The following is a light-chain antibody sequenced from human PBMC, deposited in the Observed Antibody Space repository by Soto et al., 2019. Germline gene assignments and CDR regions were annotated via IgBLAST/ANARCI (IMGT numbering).Light chain of an antibody. J-gene: IGLJ2*01. CDR1: SSDVGGYNY. CDR3: RSYTSSSTIVV. Sequence: QSALTQPASVSGSPGQSITISCTGTSSDVGGYNYVSWYQQHPGKAPKLMIYDVSNRPSGVSNRFSGSKSGNTASLTISGLQAEDEADYYCRSYTSSSTIVVFGGGTKRTVL. CDR2: DVS. V-gene: IGLV2-14*01.